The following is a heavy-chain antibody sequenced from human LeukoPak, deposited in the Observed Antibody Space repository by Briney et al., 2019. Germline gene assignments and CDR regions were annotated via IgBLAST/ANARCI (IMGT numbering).Heavy chain of an antibody. CDR2: INSDGSSI. D-gene: IGHD2-8*02. V-gene: IGHV3-74*01. CDR1: GFTISDYW. J-gene: IGHJ4*02. Sequence: QSGGSLRLSCAASGFTISDYWRHWVRQAPGKGLVRVSRINSDGSSISYADSVKGRVTISRDIAKNTLYLEMNSLRDEETCVYCCARDWSFDYWGQGTLVTVSS. CDR3: ARDWSFDY.